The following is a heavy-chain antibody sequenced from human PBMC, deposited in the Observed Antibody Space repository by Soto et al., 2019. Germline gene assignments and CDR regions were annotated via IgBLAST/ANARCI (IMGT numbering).Heavy chain of an antibody. Sequence: GGSLRLSCAASGFTFSSYAMSWVRQAPGKGLEWVSAISGSGGSTYYADSVKGRFTISRDNSKNTLYLQMNSLRAEDTAVYYCAKVRSRATTIFGVVPHDAFDIWGQGTMVTVSS. J-gene: IGHJ3*02. CDR3: AKVRSRATTIFGVVPHDAFDI. CDR2: ISGSGGST. V-gene: IGHV3-23*01. CDR1: GFTFSSYA. D-gene: IGHD3-3*01.